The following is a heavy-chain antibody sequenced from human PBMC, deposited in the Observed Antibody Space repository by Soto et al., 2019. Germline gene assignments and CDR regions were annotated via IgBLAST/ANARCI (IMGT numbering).Heavy chain of an antibody. Sequence: GGSLRLSCAASGFTFSSYAMSWVRQAPGKGLEWVSAISGSGGSTYYADSVKGRFTISRDNSKNTLYLQMNSLRAEDTAVYYCAKVRSRATTIFGVVPHDAFDIWGQGTMVTVSS. J-gene: IGHJ3*02. CDR3: AKVRSRATTIFGVVPHDAFDI. CDR2: ISGSGGST. V-gene: IGHV3-23*01. CDR1: GFTFSSYA. D-gene: IGHD3-3*01.